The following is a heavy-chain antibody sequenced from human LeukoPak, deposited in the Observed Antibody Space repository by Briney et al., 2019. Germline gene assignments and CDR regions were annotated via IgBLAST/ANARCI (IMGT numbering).Heavy chain of an antibody. J-gene: IGHJ4*02. D-gene: IGHD2-2*01. Sequence: GGSLRLSCAASGFTFSSYEMNWVRQAPGKGLEWVSCISSSGSTIYYADSVKGRFTISRDNAKNSLYLQMNSLRAEDTAVYYCARGLPSHYFDYWGQGTLVTVSS. CDR1: GFTFSSYE. CDR2: ISSSGSTI. V-gene: IGHV3-48*03. CDR3: ARGLPSHYFDY.